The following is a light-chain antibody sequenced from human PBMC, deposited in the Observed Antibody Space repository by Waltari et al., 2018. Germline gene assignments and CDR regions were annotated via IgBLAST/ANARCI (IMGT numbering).Light chain of an antibody. V-gene: IGKV1-8*01. J-gene: IGKJ4*01. Sequence: AIRITQSPSSLSASTGDRVTITCRASQAISSYLAWYQQKPGKAPKRLIYGAATLPSGVPSRFSGSGSGTDFTLIISCLQSEDFATYYCQQYNSYPLTFGGGTKVEIK. CDR1: QAISSY. CDR2: GAA. CDR3: QQYNSYPLT.